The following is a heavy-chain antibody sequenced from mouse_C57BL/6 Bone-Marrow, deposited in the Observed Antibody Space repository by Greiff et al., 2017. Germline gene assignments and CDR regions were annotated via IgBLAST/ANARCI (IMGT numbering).Heavy chain of an antibody. Sequence: VQLQQSGAELARPGASVKLSCKASGYTFTSYGISWVKQRPGQGLEWIGEIYPRSGNTYYNEKFKGKATLTADKSSSTAYMELRSLTSEDSAVYFCAREDYYGSRRDMDYWGQGTSVTVSS. CDR1: GYTFTSYG. J-gene: IGHJ4*01. V-gene: IGHV1-81*01. CDR3: AREDYYGSRRDMDY. D-gene: IGHD1-1*01. CDR2: IYPRSGNT.